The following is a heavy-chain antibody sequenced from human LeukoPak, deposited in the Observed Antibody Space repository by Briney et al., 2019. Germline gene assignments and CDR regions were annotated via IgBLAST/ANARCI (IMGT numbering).Heavy chain of an antibody. CDR3: AQGPSYYYHHMDV. J-gene: IGHJ6*03. CDR2: IRYDGSNK. V-gene: IGHV3-30*02. CDR1: GFTFGDYA. Sequence: GGSLSLSCTASGFTFGDYAMSWIRQAPGKGLEWVAFIRYDGSNKYYADSGKGRFTISRDNSKNTLELQMNSLRAEDTDVYYYAQGPSYYYHHMDVWGKGTTVTISS.